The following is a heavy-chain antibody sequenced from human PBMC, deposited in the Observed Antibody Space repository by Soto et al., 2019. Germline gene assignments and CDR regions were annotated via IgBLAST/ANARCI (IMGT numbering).Heavy chain of an antibody. J-gene: IGHJ5*02. V-gene: IGHV1-3*01. CDR3: ATQFGSRGFDP. Sequence: ASVKVSCKTSGLTFTSYAMHWVRQAPGQRLEGMGWINGGNGNTKVSQTLQGRVSITRNTSASTVYIEMSRLRSEDTAVYYCATQFGSRGFDPWGQGTLVTVSS. CDR1: GLTFTSYA. CDR2: INGGNGNT. D-gene: IGHD3-16*01.